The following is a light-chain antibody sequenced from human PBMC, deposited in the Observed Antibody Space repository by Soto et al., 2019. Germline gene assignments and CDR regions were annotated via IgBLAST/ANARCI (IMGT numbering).Light chain of an antibody. J-gene: IGLJ1*01. CDR2: DVS. V-gene: IGLV2-14*01. CDR1: SSDVGGYNY. Sequence: QSALTQPASVSGSPGQSITISCTGTSSDVGGYNYVSWYQQHPGKAPKLMIYDVSNRPSGVSNRFSGSKSGNTASLTISGVHAEDEDDYYCSSYTSSSTLLYVFGTGTKLTVL. CDR3: SSYTSSSTLLYV.